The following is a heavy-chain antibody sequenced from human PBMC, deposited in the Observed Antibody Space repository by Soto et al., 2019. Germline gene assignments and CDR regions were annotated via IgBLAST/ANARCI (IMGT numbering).Heavy chain of an antibody. CDR2: IIPSLGIA. J-gene: IGHJ4*02. D-gene: IGHD2-15*01. CDR1: GGTFSSYT. CDR3: ARERYCSGGSCYLNY. V-gene: IGHV1-69*08. Sequence: QVQLVQSGAEVKKPGSSVKVSCKASGGTFSSYTISWVRQAPGQGLEWMGRIIPSLGIANYAQKFQGRVTITAEKSTSTAYMELSSLRSEDTAVYYCARERYCSGGSCYLNYWGQGTLVTVSS.